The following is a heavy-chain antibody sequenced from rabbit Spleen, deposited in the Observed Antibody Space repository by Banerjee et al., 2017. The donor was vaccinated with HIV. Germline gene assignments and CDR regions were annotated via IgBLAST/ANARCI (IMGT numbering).Heavy chain of an antibody. CDR3: ARDPYSYDDYGDYPFNL. V-gene: IGHV1S7*01. CDR1: GFDFSRYY. Sequence: QLKESGGGLVQPGGSLKLSCKASGFDFSRYYMCWVRQAPGKGLEWIGYIDPIFGTTNYASWVNGRFTISSHNAQNTLYLQLNSLTAADTATNFCARDPYSYDDYGDYPFNLWGQGTLVTVS. J-gene: IGHJ4*01. CDR2: IDPIFGTT. D-gene: IGHD2-1*01.